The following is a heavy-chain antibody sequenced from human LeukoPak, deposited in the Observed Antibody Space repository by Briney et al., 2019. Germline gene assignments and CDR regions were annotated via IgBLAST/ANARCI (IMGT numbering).Heavy chain of an antibody. CDR2: INPNSGGT. D-gene: IGHD6-13*01. J-gene: IGHJ6*03. CDR3: ARDSSSWYSDYYYYMDV. Sequence: GASVKVSCKASGYTFTGYYMHWVRQAPGQGLEWMGWINPNSGGTNYAQKFQGRVTMTRDTSIRTAYLELSRLRSDDTAVYYCARDSSSWYSDYYYYMDVWGKGTTVTVSS. CDR1: GYTFTGYY. V-gene: IGHV1-2*02.